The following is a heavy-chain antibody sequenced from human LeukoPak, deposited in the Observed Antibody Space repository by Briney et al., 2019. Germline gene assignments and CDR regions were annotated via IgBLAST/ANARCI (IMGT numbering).Heavy chain of an antibody. J-gene: IGHJ4*02. CDR3: ASFGAHSFDY. V-gene: IGHV7-4-1*02. CDR1: GYTFTSYA. D-gene: IGHD3-10*01. Sequence: ASVKVSCKASGYTFTSYAMNWVRQAPGQGLEFMGWINTGTGNPTYAQGFTGRFVFSLDTSVSTAYLQISTLKPGDTAVYYCASFGAHSFDYWGQGTLVTVSS. CDR2: INTGTGNP.